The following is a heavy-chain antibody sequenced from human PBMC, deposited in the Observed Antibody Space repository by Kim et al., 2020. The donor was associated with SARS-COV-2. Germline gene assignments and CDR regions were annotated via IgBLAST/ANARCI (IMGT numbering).Heavy chain of an antibody. J-gene: IGHJ5*02. Sequence: SETLSLTCTVSGGSISSYYWSWIRQPPGKGLEWIGYIYYSGSTNYNPSLKSRVTISVDTSKNQFSLKLSSVTAADTAVYYCARNTGDLWFDPWGQGTLVTVSS. V-gene: IGHV4-59*13. D-gene: IGHD7-27*01. CDR2: IYYSGST. CDR1: GGSISSYY. CDR3: ARNTGDLWFDP.